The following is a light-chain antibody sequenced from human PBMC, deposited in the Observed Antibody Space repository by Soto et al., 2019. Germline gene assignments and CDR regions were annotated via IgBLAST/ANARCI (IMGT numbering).Light chain of an antibody. Sequence: QSALTQPPSASGSPGQSVTISCTGNSNDVGHSSFISWYQQHPGKGPKLIIYEVSKRPSGVPDRFSGSKSGNTASLSVSGLQDEDEADYFCNARADNDKHVFGTGTKLTVL. CDR1: SNDVGHSSF. CDR3: NARADNDKHV. J-gene: IGLJ1*01. V-gene: IGLV2-8*01. CDR2: EVS.